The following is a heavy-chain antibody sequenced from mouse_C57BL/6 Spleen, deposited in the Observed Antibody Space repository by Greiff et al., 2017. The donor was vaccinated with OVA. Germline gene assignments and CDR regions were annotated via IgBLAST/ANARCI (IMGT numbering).Heavy chain of an antibody. CDR3: ARPSSYYSNSWFAC. Sequence: QVQLQQSGAELVRPGTSVKVSCKASGYAFTNYLIEWVKQRPGQGLEWIGVINPGSGGTNYNEKFKGKATLTADKSSSTAYMQLSSLTSEDSAVYFGARPSSYYSNSWFACWGQGTLVTVSA. V-gene: IGHV1-54*01. D-gene: IGHD2-5*01. CDR1: GYAFTNYL. CDR2: INPGSGGT. J-gene: IGHJ3*01.